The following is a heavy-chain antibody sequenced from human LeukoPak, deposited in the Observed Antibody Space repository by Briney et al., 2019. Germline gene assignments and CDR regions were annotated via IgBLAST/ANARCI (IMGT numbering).Heavy chain of an antibody. D-gene: IGHD6-13*01. CDR3: AIIPGIAAAADY. V-gene: IGHV1-69*13. J-gene: IGHJ4*02. CDR2: IIPIFGTA. Sequence: SVNVSFKSSVGTFIIYAISWVRQAPGQGLEWMGGIIPIFGTANYAQKFQGRVTITADESTSTAYMELSSLRSEDTAVYYCAIIPGIAAAADYWGQGTLVTVSS. CDR1: VGTFIIYA.